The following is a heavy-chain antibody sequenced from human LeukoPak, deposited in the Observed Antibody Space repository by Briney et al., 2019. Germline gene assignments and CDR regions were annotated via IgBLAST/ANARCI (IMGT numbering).Heavy chain of an antibody. V-gene: IGHV4-34*01. CDR2: INHSGST. CDR3: ARGSTVRHDILTGYYYYYMDV. J-gene: IGHJ6*03. CDR1: GGSFSGYY. Sequence: PSETLSLTCAVYGGSFSGYYWSWIRQPPGKGLEWIGEINHSGSTNYNPSLKSRVTVSVDTSKNQFSLKLSSVTAADTAVYYCARGSTVRHDILTGYYYYYMDVWGKGTTVTVSS. D-gene: IGHD3-9*01.